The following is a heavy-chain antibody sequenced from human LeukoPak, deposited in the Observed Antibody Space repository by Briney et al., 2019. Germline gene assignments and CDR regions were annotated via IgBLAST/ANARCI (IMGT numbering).Heavy chain of an antibody. J-gene: IGHJ5*02. CDR1: GGSFSGYY. Sequence: PSETLSLTCAVYGGSFSGYYWCWIRQPPGKGLEWIGEINHSGSTNYNPSLKSRVTISVDTSKNQFSLKLSSVTAADTAVYYCARSITMVRGVLPWGQGTLVTVSS. V-gene: IGHV4-34*01. D-gene: IGHD3-10*01. CDR3: ARSITMVRGVLP. CDR2: INHSGST.